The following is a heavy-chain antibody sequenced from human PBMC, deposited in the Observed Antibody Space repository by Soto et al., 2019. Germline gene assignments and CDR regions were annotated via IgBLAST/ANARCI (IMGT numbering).Heavy chain of an antibody. V-gene: IGHV4-39*07. CDR3: ARSMTTVTTNDY. CDR1: GGSISSSSYY. Sequence: SETLSLTCTVSGGSISSSSYYWGWIRQSPGKGLEWIGNIYYSGITYYNPSLKSRVTISVDRSKNQFSLKLSSVTAADTAVYYCARSMTTVTTNDYWGQGSLVTVSS. D-gene: IGHD4-17*01. J-gene: IGHJ4*02. CDR2: IYYSGIT.